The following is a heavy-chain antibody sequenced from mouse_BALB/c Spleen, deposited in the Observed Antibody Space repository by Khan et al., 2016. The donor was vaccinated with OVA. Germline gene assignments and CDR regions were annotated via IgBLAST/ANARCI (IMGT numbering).Heavy chain of an antibody. V-gene: IGHV2-9*02. J-gene: IGHJ2*01. CDR1: GFSLTACG. D-gene: IGHD2-12*01. CDR3: ARVWTMTHDSVDD. CDR2: IRAGGST. Sequence: QVQLKESGPGLVAPSQSLSITCTVSGFSLTACGVHWVRQPPGKGLEWMGVIRAGGSTNYNPALMSRLSISQDNSKSQDFLKMNSLKIDDTAIYYLARVWTMTHDSVDDWGQGITLT.